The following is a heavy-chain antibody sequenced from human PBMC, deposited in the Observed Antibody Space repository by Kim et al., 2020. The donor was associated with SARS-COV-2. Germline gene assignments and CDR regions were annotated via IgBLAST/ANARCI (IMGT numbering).Heavy chain of an antibody. CDR3: ARLGTYLAAPMDV. CDR1: GFTFSSYA. D-gene: IGHD6-6*01. Sequence: GGSLRLSCAASGFTFSSYAMHWVRQAPGKGLEWVAVISYDGSNKYYADSVKGRFTISRDNSKNTLYLHMNSLRAEDTAVYYCARLGTYLAAPMDVWGQGTTVTVSS. CDR2: ISYDGSNK. J-gene: IGHJ6*02. V-gene: IGHV3-30-3*01.